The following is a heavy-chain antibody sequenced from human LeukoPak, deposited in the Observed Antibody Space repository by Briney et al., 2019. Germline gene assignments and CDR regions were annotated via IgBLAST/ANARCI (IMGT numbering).Heavy chain of an antibody. CDR1: GFTFSSYA. J-gene: IGHJ4*02. Sequence: GGSLRLSCAASGFTFSSYAMSWVRQAPGEGLEWVSSISGSGGTTYYSDSVKGRFTISRDNSKNTLYLQMNSLRPDDMAVYYCAKGNGKAATGSVVDYWGQGTLVPVSS. V-gene: IGHV3-23*01. D-gene: IGHD6-13*01. CDR2: ISGSGGTT. CDR3: AKGNGKAATGSVVDY.